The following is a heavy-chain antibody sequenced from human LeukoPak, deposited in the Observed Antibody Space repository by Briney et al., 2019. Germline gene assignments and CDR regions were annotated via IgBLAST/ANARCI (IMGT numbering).Heavy chain of an antibody. CDR1: GGTFISYA. CDR2: IIPIFGTA. Sequence: SVKVSCKASGGTFISYAISWVRQAPGQGLEWMGGIIPIFGTANYAQKFQGRVTITADESTSTAYMELSSLRSEDTAVYYRARGVGTYYDFWSGYSTKPYGMDVWGQGTTVTVSS. J-gene: IGHJ6*02. D-gene: IGHD3-3*01. CDR3: ARGVGTYYDFWSGYSTKPYGMDV. V-gene: IGHV1-69*13.